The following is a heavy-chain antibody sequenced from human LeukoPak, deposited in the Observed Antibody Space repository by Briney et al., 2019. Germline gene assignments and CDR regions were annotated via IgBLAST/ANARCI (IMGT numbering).Heavy chain of an antibody. Sequence: PGRSLRLSCAASGFTFSSYAMHWVRQAPGKGLEWVADISYDGSNKYYADSVKGRFTISRDNSKNTLYLQMNSLRAEDTADDYCAKRGVVPAAKSRPGRYYYGMDVWGKGTTVTVSS. CDR2: ISYDGSNK. J-gene: IGHJ6*04. CDR3: AKRGVVPAAKSRPGRYYYGMDV. D-gene: IGHD2-2*01. CDR1: GFTFSSYA. V-gene: IGHV3-30*18.